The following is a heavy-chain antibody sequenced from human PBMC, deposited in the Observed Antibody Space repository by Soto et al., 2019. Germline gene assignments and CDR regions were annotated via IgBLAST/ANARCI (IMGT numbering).Heavy chain of an antibody. J-gene: IGHJ4*02. V-gene: IGHV3-23*01. D-gene: IGHD3-16*01. CDR2: NTIIGDAT. CDR1: GFNFSSYA. CDR3: AIRLSPSGSPWDY. Sequence: GGFLRLPCAAPGFNFSSYAMTWVRPAPCKGTEWVGSNTIIGDATDNAHSVRGRFTISSDDSKNTHYLQMNSMRVEDTAVYYCAIRLSPSGSPWDYRGQGTLVTVSS.